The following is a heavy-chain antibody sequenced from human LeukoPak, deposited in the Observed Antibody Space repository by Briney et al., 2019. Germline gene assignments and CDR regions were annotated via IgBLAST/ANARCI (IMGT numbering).Heavy chain of an antibody. J-gene: IGHJ4*02. V-gene: IGHV4-39*01. CDR3: ARGSTYYYGSGSYYFDY. Sequence: SETLSLTCTVSGGSISSSSYYWGWIRQPPGKGLEWIGSIYYSGSTYYNPSLKSRATISVDTSKNQFSLKLSSVTAADTAVYYCARGSTYYYGSGSYYFDYWGQGTLVTVSS. CDR1: GGSISSSSYY. D-gene: IGHD3-10*01. CDR2: IYYSGST.